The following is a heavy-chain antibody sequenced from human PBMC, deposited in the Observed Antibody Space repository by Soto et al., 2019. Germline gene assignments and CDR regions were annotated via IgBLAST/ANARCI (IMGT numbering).Heavy chain of an antibody. V-gene: IGHV3-7*03. D-gene: IGHD6-13*01. J-gene: IGHJ4*02. CDR2: IKQDGSEK. CDR3: ARAVIIAAAGTGPVDY. Sequence: GGSLRLSCAASGFTFSSYWMSWVRQAPGKGLEWVANIKQDGSEKYYVDSVKGRFTISRDNAKNSLYLQMNSLRAEDTAVYYCARAVIIAAAGTGPVDYWGQGTLVTVSS. CDR1: GFTFSSYW.